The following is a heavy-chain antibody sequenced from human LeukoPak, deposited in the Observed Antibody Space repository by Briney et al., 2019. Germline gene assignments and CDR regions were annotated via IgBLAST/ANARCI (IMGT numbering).Heavy chain of an antibody. D-gene: IGHD6-19*01. CDR3: ARARRAGFYYYYGMDV. Sequence: ASVKVSCKASGYTFTSYYMHWVRQAPGQGLEWMGIINPSGGSTSYAQKFQGRVTMTRDTSTSTVYMELSSLRSEDTAVYYCARARRAGFYYYYGMDVWGQGTTVTVSS. CDR2: INPSGGST. V-gene: IGHV1-46*01. CDR1: GYTFTSYY. J-gene: IGHJ6*02.